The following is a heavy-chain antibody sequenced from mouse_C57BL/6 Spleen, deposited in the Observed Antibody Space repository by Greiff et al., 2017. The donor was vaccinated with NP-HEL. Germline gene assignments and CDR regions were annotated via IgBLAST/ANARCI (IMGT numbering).Heavy chain of an antibody. J-gene: IGHJ4*01. CDR2: IYPGSGCT. D-gene: IGHD2-5*01. CDR1: GYTFTSYW. V-gene: IGHV1-55*01. CDR3: ARCSYSNCLYYAMDY. Sequence: QVQLQQPGAELVKPGASVKMSCKASGYTFTSYWITWVKQRPGQGLEWIGDIYPGSGCTYYNEMFKSKATLTVDTSSSTAYMQLSSLTSEDSAVYYCARCSYSNCLYYAMDYWGQGTSVTVSS.